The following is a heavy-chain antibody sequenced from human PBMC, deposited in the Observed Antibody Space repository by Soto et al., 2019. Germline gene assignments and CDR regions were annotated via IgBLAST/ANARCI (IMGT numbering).Heavy chain of an antibody. D-gene: IGHD6-13*01. J-gene: IGHJ5*02. V-gene: IGHV3-74*01. CDR1: GFTFNNYI. CDR3: AKNPGSSWSTPFGDNWFDP. Sequence: TGGSLRLSCAASGFTFNNYIMNWVRQAPGKGLEWVSRINSSGGSTGYADSVKGRFTISRDNAKNTLYLQMNSLRAEDTAVYYCAKNPGSSWSTPFGDNWFDPWGQGTLVTVSS. CDR2: INSSGGST.